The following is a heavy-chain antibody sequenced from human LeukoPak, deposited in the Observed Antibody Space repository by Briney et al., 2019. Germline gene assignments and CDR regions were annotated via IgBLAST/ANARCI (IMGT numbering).Heavy chain of an antibody. CDR1: GGTFSSYA. D-gene: IGHD3-22*01. CDR2: IIPIFGTA. V-gene: IGHV1-69*05. J-gene: IGHJ4*02. CDR3: ARDGTVYDSSGLGGEATFDY. Sequence: SVKVSCKASGGTFSSYAISWVRQAPGQGLEWMGGIIPIFGTANYAQKFQGRVTITTDESTSTAYMELSSLRSEDTAVYYCARDGTVYDSSGLGGEATFDYWGQGTLVTVSS.